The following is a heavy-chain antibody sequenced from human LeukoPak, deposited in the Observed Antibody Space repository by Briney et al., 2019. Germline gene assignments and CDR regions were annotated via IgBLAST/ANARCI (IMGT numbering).Heavy chain of an antibody. CDR1: GFTFSSYA. CDR2: ISYDGSNK. Sequence: GGSLRLSCAASGFTFSSYAVHWVRQAPGKGLEWVAVISYDGSNKYYADSVKGRFTISRDNSKNTLYLQMNSLRAEDTAVYYCARGVVYYYGSGSLGLIDYWGQGTLVTVSS. D-gene: IGHD3-10*01. V-gene: IGHV3-30-3*01. J-gene: IGHJ4*02. CDR3: ARGVVYYYGSGSLGLIDY.